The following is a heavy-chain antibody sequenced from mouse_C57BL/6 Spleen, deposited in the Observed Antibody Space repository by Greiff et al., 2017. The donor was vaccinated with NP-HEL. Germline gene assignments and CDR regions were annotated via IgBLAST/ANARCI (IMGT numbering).Heavy chain of an antibody. D-gene: IGHD1-1*01. CDR3: ARRYYGSSGYFDV. J-gene: IGHJ1*03. CDR2: IYPGSGST. V-gene: IGHV1-55*01. Sequence: VQLQQPGAELVKPGASVKMSCKASGYTFTSYWITWVKQRPGQGLEWIGDIYPGSGSTNYNEKFKSKATLTVDTSSSTAYMQLSSLTSEDSAVYYCARRYYGSSGYFDVWGTGTTVTVSS. CDR1: GYTFTSYW.